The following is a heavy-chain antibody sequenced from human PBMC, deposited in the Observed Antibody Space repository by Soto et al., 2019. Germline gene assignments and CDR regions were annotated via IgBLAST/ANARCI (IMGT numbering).Heavy chain of an antibody. D-gene: IGHD6-13*01. J-gene: IGHJ5*02. CDR1: GYTFTSHA. CDR2: INAGNGNT. V-gene: IGHV1-3*05. Sequence: QVQLVQSGAEEKKPGASVKVSCKASGYTFTSHAMHWVRQAPGQRLEWMGWINAGNGNTKYSQKFQGRVTRTTDTCASTGYMELSSRRSEDTAVYDGARDGIAAAGTSWFDPWGQGTLVTVSS. CDR3: ARDGIAAAGTSWFDP.